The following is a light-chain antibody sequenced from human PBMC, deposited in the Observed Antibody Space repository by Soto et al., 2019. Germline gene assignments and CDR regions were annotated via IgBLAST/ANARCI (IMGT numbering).Light chain of an antibody. CDR1: QDIRNA. J-gene: IGKJ2*01. CDR2: SAS. CDR3: LQHNSHPYT. Sequence: DIQMTQSPSFLSASVGDRVTITCRASQDIRNALAWYQKKPGKAPEHLMYSASILQSGVPFRFSGSGSGTEFTLTITGLQPEDFATYYCLQHNSHPYTFGQGTKLEI. V-gene: IGKV1-17*01.